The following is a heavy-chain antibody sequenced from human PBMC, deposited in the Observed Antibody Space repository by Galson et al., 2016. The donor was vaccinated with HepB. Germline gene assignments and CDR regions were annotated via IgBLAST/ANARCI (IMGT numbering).Heavy chain of an antibody. Sequence: SLRLSCAASGFTVSTNYMSWVRQAPGKGLEWVSVIYGGGSTTYADSVKGRFTIPRHPSKNTLYLQRNSLRTEDTAVYYCARPLPNVGYGMDVWGQGTTVTVSS. V-gene: IGHV3-53*04. D-gene: IGHD2-15*01. CDR3: ARPLPNVGYGMDV. CDR2: IYGGGST. J-gene: IGHJ6*02. CDR1: GFTVSTNY.